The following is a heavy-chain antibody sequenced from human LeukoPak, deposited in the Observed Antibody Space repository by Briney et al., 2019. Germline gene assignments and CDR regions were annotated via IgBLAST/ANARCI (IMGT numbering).Heavy chain of an antibody. CDR1: GVSISSGDYY. Sequence: SETLSLTCTVSGVSISSGDYYWSWIRQPPGKGLEWIGYIYYSGSTYYNPSLKSRVTISVDTSKNQFSLKLSSATAADTAVYYCAREVGYNGDDYWGQGTLVTVSS. CDR3: AREVGYNGDDY. V-gene: IGHV4-30-4*01. CDR2: IYYSGST. D-gene: IGHD2-15*01. J-gene: IGHJ4*02.